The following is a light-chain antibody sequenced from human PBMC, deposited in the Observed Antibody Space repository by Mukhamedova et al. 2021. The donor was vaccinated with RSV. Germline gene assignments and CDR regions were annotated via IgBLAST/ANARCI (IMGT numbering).Light chain of an antibody. CDR2: GVS. V-gene: IGLV2-14*01. J-gene: IGLJ1*01. Sequence: GVSNRPSGVSNRFSGSKSGNTASLTISGLQAEDEAEYYCSSNAGWNNHVFGTGTKVTVL. CDR3: SSNAGWNNHV.